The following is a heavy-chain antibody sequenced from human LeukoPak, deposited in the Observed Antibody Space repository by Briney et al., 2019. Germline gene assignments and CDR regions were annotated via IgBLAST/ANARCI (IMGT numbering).Heavy chain of an antibody. J-gene: IGHJ4*02. D-gene: IGHD5-18*01. CDR1: GGSISSSSYY. Sequence: PSETLSLTCTVSGGSISSSSYYWGWIRQPPGKGLEWIGSIYYSGSTYYNPSLKSRVTISVDTSKNQFSLKLSSVTAADTAVYYCARGIDTAMVTPAFFDYWGQGTLVTVSS. CDR3: ARGIDTAMVTPAFFDY. CDR2: IYYSGST. V-gene: IGHV4-39*07.